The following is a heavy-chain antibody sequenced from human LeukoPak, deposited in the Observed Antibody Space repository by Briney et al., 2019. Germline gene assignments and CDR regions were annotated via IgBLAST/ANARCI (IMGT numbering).Heavy chain of an antibody. D-gene: IGHD6-19*01. CDR2: IIPIVGIP. Sequence: SVKVSCKASGGSFSSYTINWVRQAPGQGLEWMGRIIPIVGIPYYAQKFQGGVKITADKSTTTAHMELSSLRSEDTAVYYCATRGQAGDLYYFDFWGQGTLVTVSS. CDR3: ATRGQAGDLYYFDF. CDR1: GGSFSSYT. V-gene: IGHV1-69*02. J-gene: IGHJ4*02.